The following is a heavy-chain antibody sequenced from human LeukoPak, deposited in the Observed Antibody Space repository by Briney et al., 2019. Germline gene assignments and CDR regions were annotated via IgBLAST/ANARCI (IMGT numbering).Heavy chain of an antibody. CDR1: GYTFTSYG. Sequence: ASVKVSCKASGYTFTSYGISWVRQAPGQGLEWTGWISAYNGNTNYAQKLQGRVTMTTDTSTSTAYMELRSLRSDDTAVYYCARDQMVGLLWFGELFHYFDYWGQGTLVTVSS. CDR3: ARDQMVGLLWFGELFHYFDY. J-gene: IGHJ4*02. V-gene: IGHV1-18*01. CDR2: ISAYNGNT. D-gene: IGHD3-10*01.